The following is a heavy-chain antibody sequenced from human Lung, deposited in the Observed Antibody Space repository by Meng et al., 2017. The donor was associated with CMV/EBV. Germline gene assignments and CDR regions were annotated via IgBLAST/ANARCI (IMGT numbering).Heavy chain of an antibody. D-gene: IGHD4-17*01. Sequence: QITLKESGPTLVKPTQTLTLTCSFAAFTLSTSGVGVGWIRQPPGKALEWLAIIYWDDDKRYSPSLKNRLTITKDTSKNQVVLTLTNIDPVDTATYYCAHRHRLRDFDYWGQGTLVTVSS. J-gene: IGHJ4*02. CDR3: AHRHRLRDFDY. V-gene: IGHV2-5*02. CDR1: AFTLSTSGVG. CDR2: IYWDDDK.